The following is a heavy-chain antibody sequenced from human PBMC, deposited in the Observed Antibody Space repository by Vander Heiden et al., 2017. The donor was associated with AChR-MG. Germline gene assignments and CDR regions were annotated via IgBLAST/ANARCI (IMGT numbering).Heavy chain of an antibody. J-gene: IGHJ6*02. Sequence: QVQLQESGPGLVKPSQTLSLTCTVSGGSISSGSYSWGWIRQPAGKGLEWFGRIYTSGSTNYNPSLKSRVTISVDTSKNQFSLKLSSVTAADTAVYYCASTIGYSYGYDYYYYYGMDVWGQGTTVTVSS. CDR3: ASTIGYSYGYDYYYYYGMDV. CDR1: GGSISSGSYS. D-gene: IGHD5-18*01. CDR2: IYTSGST. V-gene: IGHV4-61*02.